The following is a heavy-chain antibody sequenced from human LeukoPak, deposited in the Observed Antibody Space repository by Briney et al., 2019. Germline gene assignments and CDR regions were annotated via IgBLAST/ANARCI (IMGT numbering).Heavy chain of an antibody. CDR1: GYPFSAHF. Sequence: EASVKVSCKASGYPFSAHFLNWVRPAPGQGLEWMGNIDTTTGNPRYAQDFTGRFVFSLDTSVSTAYLQITSLKADDTAAYYCVRGTPTPGMDYWGQGTQVTVS. D-gene: IGHD3-10*01. CDR3: VRGTPTPGMDY. J-gene: IGHJ4*02. V-gene: IGHV7-4-1*02. CDR2: IDTTTGNP.